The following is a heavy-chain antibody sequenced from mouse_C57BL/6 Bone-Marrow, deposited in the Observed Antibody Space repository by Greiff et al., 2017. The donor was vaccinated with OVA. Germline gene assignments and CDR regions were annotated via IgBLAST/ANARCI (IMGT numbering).Heavy chain of an antibody. J-gene: IGHJ1*03. CDR1: GYTFTEYT. V-gene: IGHV1-62-2*01. Sequence: QVHVKQSGAELVKPGASVKLSCKASGYTFTEYTIHWVKQRSGQGLEWIGWFYPGSGSIKYNEKFKDKATLTADKSSSTVYMELSRLTSEDSAVYFCARYEAYYDYDGYWYFDVWGTGTTVTVSS. CDR2: FYPGSGSI. D-gene: IGHD2-4*01. CDR3: ARYEAYYDYDGYWYFDV.